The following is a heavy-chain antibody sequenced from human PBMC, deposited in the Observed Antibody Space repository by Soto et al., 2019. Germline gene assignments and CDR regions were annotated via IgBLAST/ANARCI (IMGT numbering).Heavy chain of an antibody. J-gene: IGHJ6*02. CDR3: ARDRLLGYCSSTSCQSHYYYYYGMDV. V-gene: IGHV3-21*01. D-gene: IGHD2-2*01. Sequence: EVQLVESGGGLVKPGGSLRLSCAASGFTFSSYSMNWVRQAPGKGLEWVSSISSSSSYIYYADSVKGRFTISRDNAKNSLYRQMNSLRAEDTAVYYCARDRLLGYCSSTSCQSHYYYYYGMDVWGQGTTVTVSS. CDR1: GFTFSSYS. CDR2: ISSSSSYI.